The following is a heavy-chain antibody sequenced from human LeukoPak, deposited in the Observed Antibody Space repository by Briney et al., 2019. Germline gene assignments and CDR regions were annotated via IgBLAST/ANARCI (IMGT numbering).Heavy chain of an antibody. D-gene: IGHD2-15*01. CDR2: INPRTGST. V-gene: IGHV1-46*01. Sequence: ASVKVSYKASGYTFTSYYIFWVRQAPGQGLEWMGIINPRTGSTSYPQRFQGRVTMTRDMSTSTVYMELSSLRSEDTALYYCAKDPIDYWGQGTLVTVSS. CDR1: GYTFTSYY. J-gene: IGHJ4*02. CDR3: AKDPIDY.